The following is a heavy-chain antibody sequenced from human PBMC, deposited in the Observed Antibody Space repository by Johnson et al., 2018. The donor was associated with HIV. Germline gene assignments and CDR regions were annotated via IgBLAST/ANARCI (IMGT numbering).Heavy chain of an antibody. CDR1: GFIFDDFG. Sequence: VQVVESGGGVVRPGGSLRLSCAASGFIFDDFGMSWVRQAPGKGLEWVTGINWNGGNTGYADSVKGRFTISRDNAKNSLYLQMNSLRAEDTALYYCAKDTEAVAVGWAAFEIWGQGTMVTVSS. CDR3: AKDTEAVAVGWAAFEI. D-gene: IGHD6-19*01. V-gene: IGHV3-20*04. J-gene: IGHJ3*02. CDR2: INWNGGNT.